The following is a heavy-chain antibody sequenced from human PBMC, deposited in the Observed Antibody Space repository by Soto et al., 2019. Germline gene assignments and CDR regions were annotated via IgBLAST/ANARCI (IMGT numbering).Heavy chain of an antibody. V-gene: IGHV1-69*04. D-gene: IGHD3-10*01. J-gene: IGHJ5*02. CDR2: IIPILGIA. CDR1: GGTFSSYT. Sequence: SVKVSCKASGGTFSSYTISWVRQAPGQGLEWMGRIIPILGIANYAQKFQGRVTITADKSTSTAYMELSSLRSEDTAVYYCARDLSRPGAWFDPWGQGTLVTVSS. CDR3: ARDLSRPGAWFDP.